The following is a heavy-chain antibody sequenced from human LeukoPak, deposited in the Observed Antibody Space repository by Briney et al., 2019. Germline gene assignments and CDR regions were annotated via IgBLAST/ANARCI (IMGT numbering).Heavy chain of an antibody. D-gene: IGHD3-10*01. V-gene: IGHV3-23*01. CDR3: AKDTWGEY. Sequence: GGSLRLSCAASGFTFSSYWMSWVRQAPGKGLEWVSTISGSGGNTYYVDSVKGRFTISRDNSKNTLYLQMNSLRVEDTAVYYCAKDTWGEYWGQGTLVTVSS. CDR1: GFTFSSYW. J-gene: IGHJ4*02. CDR2: ISGSGGNT.